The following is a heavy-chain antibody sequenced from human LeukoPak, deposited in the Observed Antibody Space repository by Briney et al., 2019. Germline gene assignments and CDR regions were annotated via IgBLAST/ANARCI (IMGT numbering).Heavy chain of an antibody. CDR3: ARMSSSSAYYYYGMDV. D-gene: IGHD6-6*01. CDR1: GGSFSAYY. J-gene: IGHJ6*02. Sequence: SETLSLTCAVYGGSFSAYYWSWIRQPPGKGLEWIGEINHSGSTSYNPSLKSRVTISVDTSKNQFSLKLGSVTAADTAVYYCARMSSSSAYYYYGMDVWGQGTTVTVSS. V-gene: IGHV4-34*01. CDR2: INHSGST.